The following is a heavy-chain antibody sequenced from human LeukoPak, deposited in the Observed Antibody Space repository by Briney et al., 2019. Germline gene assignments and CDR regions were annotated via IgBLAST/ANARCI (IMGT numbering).Heavy chain of an antibody. CDR1: GLTLSIFG. D-gene: IGHD5-24*01. V-gene: IGHV3-23*01. J-gene: IGHJ4*02. CDR3: AKAERDGYNPTAYYFDY. CDR2: ISGGAGST. Sequence: GGTLRLSCAASGLTLSIFGMSWVRQAPGKGLEWVSGISGGAGSTNYADSVKGRFTISRDNSKNTLYLQMNSLRAEDTAVYYCAKAERDGYNPTAYYFDYWGQGTLVTVSS.